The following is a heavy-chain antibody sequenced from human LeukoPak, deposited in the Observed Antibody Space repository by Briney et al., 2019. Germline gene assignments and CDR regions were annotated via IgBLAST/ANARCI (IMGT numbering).Heavy chain of an antibody. J-gene: IGHJ4*02. Sequence: ASVKVSCTVSGYTFTSYDINWVRQATGQGLEWMGWMNPNSGNTGYAQKFQGRVTMTRNIAISTAYMELSSLRSEDTAVYYCAVTRGYSGYDFRFNYWGQGTMVTVSS. V-gene: IGHV1-8*01. CDR3: AVTRGYSGYDFRFNY. D-gene: IGHD5-12*01. CDR1: GYTFTSYD. CDR2: MNPNSGNT.